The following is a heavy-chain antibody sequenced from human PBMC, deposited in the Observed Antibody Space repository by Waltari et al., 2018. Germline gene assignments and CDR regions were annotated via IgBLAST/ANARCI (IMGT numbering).Heavy chain of an antibody. V-gene: IGHV4-39*07. D-gene: IGHD1-26*01. Sequence: QLQLQESGPGLVKPSETLSLTCTVSGGSISSSSYYWGWIRQPPGKGLEWIGSIYYSGSTYYNPALKSRVTISVDTSKNQFSLKLSSVTAADTAVYYCARDKWELPGGDYWGQGTLVTVSS. CDR1: GGSISSSSYY. J-gene: IGHJ4*02. CDR2: IYYSGST. CDR3: ARDKWELPGGDY.